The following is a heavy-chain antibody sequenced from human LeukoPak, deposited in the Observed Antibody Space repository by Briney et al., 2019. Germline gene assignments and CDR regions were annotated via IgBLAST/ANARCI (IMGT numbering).Heavy chain of an antibody. Sequence: SETLSLTCTVSGGSINSYYWSWFRQPPGKRLEWIGYIYYSGSTNYNPSLKSRVTISVDTSKKQFSLKLSSVTAADTAVYYCARHRPGPYDYWGQGTLVTVSS. CDR3: ARHRPGPYDY. CDR1: GGSINSYY. J-gene: IGHJ4*02. V-gene: IGHV4-59*08. CDR2: IYYSGST.